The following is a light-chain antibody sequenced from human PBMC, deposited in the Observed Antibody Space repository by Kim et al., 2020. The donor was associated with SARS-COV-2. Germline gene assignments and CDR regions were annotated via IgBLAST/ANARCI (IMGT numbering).Light chain of an antibody. CDR3: QAWDSSTGV. J-gene: IGLJ3*02. CDR2: QDS. V-gene: IGLV3-1*01. CDR1: KLGDKY. Sequence: SYELTQQPSVSVSPGQTASITCSGDKLGDKYACWYQQKPGQSPVLVIYQDSKRPSGIPERFSGSNSGNTATLTLSGTQAMDEADYYCQAWDSSTGVFGGG.